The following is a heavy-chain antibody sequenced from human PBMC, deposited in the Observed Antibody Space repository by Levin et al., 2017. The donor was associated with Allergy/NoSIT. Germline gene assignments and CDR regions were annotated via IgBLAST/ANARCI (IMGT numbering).Heavy chain of an antibody. CDR1: GGSINSVAHY. Sequence: LRLSCTVSGGSINSVAHYWSWVRQHPGTGLEWIGYIYSSASTYYNPSLRSRVSISVDTSKNHFSLRLSSVTAADTAVYYCARVEAPPSYGAEATYAFDLWGQGTMVIVS. CDR2: IYSSAST. CDR3: ARVEAPPSYGAEATYAFDL. D-gene: IGHD4/OR15-4a*01. J-gene: IGHJ3*01. V-gene: IGHV4-31*03.